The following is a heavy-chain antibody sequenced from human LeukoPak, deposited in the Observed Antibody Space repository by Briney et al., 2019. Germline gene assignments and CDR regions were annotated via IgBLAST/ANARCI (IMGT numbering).Heavy chain of an antibody. V-gene: IGHV3-15*01. CDR3: TADFRAGVCSGDCFNY. CDR2: IKSKTDGGTT. D-gene: IGHD2-21*02. CDR1: GFTFSSYG. Sequence: SGGSLRLSCAASGFTFSSYGMYWVRQAPGKGLEWVGRIKSKTDGGTTDYAAPVKGRFTISRDDSINTLYLQMNSLKTEDTAVYYCTADFRAGVCSGDCFNYWGQGTLVTVSS. J-gene: IGHJ4*02.